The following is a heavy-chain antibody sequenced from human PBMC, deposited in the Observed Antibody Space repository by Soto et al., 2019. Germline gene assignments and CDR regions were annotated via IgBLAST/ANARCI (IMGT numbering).Heavy chain of an antibody. V-gene: IGHV4-34*01. J-gene: IGHJ4*02. CDR2: INHSGST. CDR3: AREGPLAALFDY. Sequence: SETLSLTCAVYGGSFSGYYWSWIRQPPGKGLEWIGEINHSGSTNYNPSLKSRVTISVDTSKNQFSLKLSSVTAADTAVYYCAREGPLAALFDYWGQGTLVTVSS. D-gene: IGHD2-15*01. CDR1: GGSFSGYY.